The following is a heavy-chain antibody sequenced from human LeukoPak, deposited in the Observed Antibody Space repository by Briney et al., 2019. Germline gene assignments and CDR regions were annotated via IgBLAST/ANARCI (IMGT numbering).Heavy chain of an antibody. Sequence: GGSLRLSCAASGFTFSSYSMNWVRQAPGKGLEWVSSISSSSSYIYYADSVKGRFTISRDNAKNSLYLQMNGLRAEDTAVYYCARGGSILEWLLYGMDVWGQGTTVTVSS. D-gene: IGHD3-3*01. CDR3: ARGGSILEWLLYGMDV. J-gene: IGHJ6*02. CDR1: GFTFSSYS. CDR2: ISSSSSYI. V-gene: IGHV3-21*01.